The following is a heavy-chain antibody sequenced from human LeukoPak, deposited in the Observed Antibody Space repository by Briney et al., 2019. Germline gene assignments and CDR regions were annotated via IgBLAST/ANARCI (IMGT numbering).Heavy chain of an antibody. CDR1: GYTFTSYY. D-gene: IGHD2-2*01. CDR2: INPSGGST. CDR3: ATSTAPGVFDY. J-gene: IGHJ4*02. Sequence: ASVKVSCKASGYTFTSYYMHWVRQAPGQGLEWMGIINPSGGSTSYAQKFQGRVTMTEDTSTDTAYMELSSLRSEDTAVYYCATSTAPGVFDYWGQGTLVTVSS. V-gene: IGHV1-46*01.